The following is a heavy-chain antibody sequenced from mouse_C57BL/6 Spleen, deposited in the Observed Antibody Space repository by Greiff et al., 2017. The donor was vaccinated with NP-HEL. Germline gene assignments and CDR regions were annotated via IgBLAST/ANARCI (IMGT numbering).Heavy chain of an antibody. CDR2: FHPYNDDT. CDR1: GYTFTTYP. J-gene: IGHJ4*01. V-gene: IGHV1-47*01. D-gene: IGHD1-1*01. Sequence: VQLQQSGAELVKPGASVKMSCKASGYTFTTYPIEWMKQNHGKSLEWIGNFHPYNDDTKYNEKFKGKATLTVEKSSSTVYLELSRLTSDDSAVYYCALFITTVVATQGAMDYWGQGTSVTVSS. CDR3: ALFITTVVATQGAMDY.